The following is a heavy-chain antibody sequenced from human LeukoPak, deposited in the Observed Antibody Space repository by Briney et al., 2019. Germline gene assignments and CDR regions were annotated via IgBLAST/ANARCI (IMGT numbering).Heavy chain of an antibody. D-gene: IGHD5/OR15-5a*01. V-gene: IGHV1-2*02. J-gene: IGHJ5*02. CDR3: AGLGSTVEGRIDP. CDR1: GYHFTSYH. CDR2: ISTDSGDT. Sequence: ASVKVSCKASGYHFTSYHVHWVRQAPRQGLEWMGRISTDSGDTNIAPKFQGRVTMTRDTSIKTAYMELSRLTSDDAAVYYRAGLGSTVEGRIDPWGQGTPVTVSS.